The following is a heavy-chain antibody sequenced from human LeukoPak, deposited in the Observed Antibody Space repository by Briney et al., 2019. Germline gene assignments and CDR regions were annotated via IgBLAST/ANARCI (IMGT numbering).Heavy chain of an antibody. Sequence: PSETLSLTCTVSGGSISSYYLSWIRQPPGKGLDWIAYVYDIWSANYNPSLKSRVTTSVDKSKNQLSLKMRSVTAAATAVYYCARILSPSGGSWFDPWGQGTLVTVSS. J-gene: IGHJ5*02. V-gene: IGHV4-59*08. CDR1: GGSISSYY. CDR2: VYDIWSA. CDR3: ARILSPSGGSWFDP. D-gene: IGHD1-26*01.